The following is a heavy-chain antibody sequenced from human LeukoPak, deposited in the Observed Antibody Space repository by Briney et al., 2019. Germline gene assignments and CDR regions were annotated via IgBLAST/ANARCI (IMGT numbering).Heavy chain of an antibody. CDR2: INPNIGDT. V-gene: IGHV1-2*02. Sequence: GASVKVSCKASGYTFTGYYMHWVRQAPGQGLDWMGWINPNIGDTNYAQKFQGRVTMTRDTSISTAYMELSRLRSDDTAVYYCARGRWLQEIDYWGQGTLVTVSS. J-gene: IGHJ4*02. CDR3: ARGRWLQEIDY. D-gene: IGHD5-24*01. CDR1: GYTFTGYY.